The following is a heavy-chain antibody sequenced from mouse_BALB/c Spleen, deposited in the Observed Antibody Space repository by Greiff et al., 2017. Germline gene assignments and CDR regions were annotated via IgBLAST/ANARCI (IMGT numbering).Heavy chain of an antibody. V-gene: IGHV1S81*02. CDR2: INPSNGRT. Sequence: VQLQQSGAELVKPGASVKLSCKASGYTFTSYWMHWVKQRPGQGLEWIGEINPSNGRTNYNEKFKSKATLTVDKSSSTAYMQLSSLTSEDSAVYYCATPMITMAMDYWGQGTSVTVSS. J-gene: IGHJ4*01. CDR3: ATPMITMAMDY. CDR1: GYTFTSYW. D-gene: IGHD2-4*01.